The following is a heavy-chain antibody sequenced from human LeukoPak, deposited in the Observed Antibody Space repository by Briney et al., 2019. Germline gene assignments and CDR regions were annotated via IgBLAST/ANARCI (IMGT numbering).Heavy chain of an antibody. V-gene: IGHV3-30*02. Sequence: GGSLRLSCAASGFTFSTYGMHWVRQAPGKGLEWVAFIRYDGSNKYYADSVKGRFTISRDNSKNTLYLQMNSLRAEDTAVYYCAKERKVLLWFGELPNWGQGTLVTVSS. CDR1: GFTFSTYG. J-gene: IGHJ4*02. D-gene: IGHD3-10*01. CDR3: AKERKVLLWFGELPN. CDR2: IRYDGSNK.